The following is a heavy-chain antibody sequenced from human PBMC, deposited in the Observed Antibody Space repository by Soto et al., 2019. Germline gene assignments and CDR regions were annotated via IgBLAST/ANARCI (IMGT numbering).Heavy chain of an antibody. V-gene: IGHV3-15*01. CDR3: TTDSRPYYDFWSGYYPHYYYYGMDV. CDR2: IKSKTDGGTT. Sequence: GGSLRLSCAASGFTFSNAWMSWVRQAPGKGLEWVGRIKSKTDGGTTDYAAPVKGRFTISRDDSKNTLYLQMNSLKTEDTAVYYCTTDSRPYYDFWSGYYPHYYYYGMDVWGQGTTVTVSS. J-gene: IGHJ6*02. D-gene: IGHD3-3*01. CDR1: GFTFSNAW.